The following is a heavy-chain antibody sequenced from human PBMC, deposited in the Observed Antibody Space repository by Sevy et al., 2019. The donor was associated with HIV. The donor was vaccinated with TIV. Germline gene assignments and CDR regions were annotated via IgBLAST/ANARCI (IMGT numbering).Heavy chain of an antibody. CDR2: ISGSGGST. CDR3: AKDQRIAVAPSGQDY. J-gene: IGHJ4*02. CDR1: VFTFSSYA. V-gene: IGHV3-23*01. Sequence: GGSLRLSCAASVFTFSSYAMSWVRQAPGKGLEWVSAISGSGGSTYYADSVKGRFTISRDNSKNTLYLQMNSLRAEDTAVYYCAKDQRIAVAPSGQDYWGQGTLVTVSS. D-gene: IGHD6-19*01.